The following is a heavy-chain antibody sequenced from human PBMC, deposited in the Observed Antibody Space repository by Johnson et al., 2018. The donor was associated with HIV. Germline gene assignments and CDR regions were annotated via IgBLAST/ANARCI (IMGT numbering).Heavy chain of an antibody. CDR3: ARAAVAAPSAFDI. D-gene: IGHD6-19*01. V-gene: IGHV3-23*04. Sequence: VQLVESGGDLVQPGGSLRLSCAASGFTFRNYALTWVRQAPGKGLDWVSSISGSGGSTHYADSVKGRFTISRDNSKSTLYLQMNSLRAGDTAVYYCARAAVAAPSAFDIWGQGTMVTVSS. CDR1: GFTFRNYA. CDR2: ISGSGGST. J-gene: IGHJ3*02.